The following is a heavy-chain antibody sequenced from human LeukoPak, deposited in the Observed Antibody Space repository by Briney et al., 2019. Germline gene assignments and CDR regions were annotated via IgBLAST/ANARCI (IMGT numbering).Heavy chain of an antibody. Sequence: GASVKVSCKAYRGTFSNYAISWVRQAPGQGLEWIGGIIPISGTANYAQKFQGRVTISADESTTTAYMEMSSLRFEDTAVYYCARGPQPGYDFWSGYFDYWGQGTLVTVSS. V-gene: IGHV1-69*13. CDR1: RGTFSNYA. CDR3: ARGPQPGYDFWSGYFDY. CDR2: IIPISGTA. J-gene: IGHJ4*02. D-gene: IGHD3-3*01.